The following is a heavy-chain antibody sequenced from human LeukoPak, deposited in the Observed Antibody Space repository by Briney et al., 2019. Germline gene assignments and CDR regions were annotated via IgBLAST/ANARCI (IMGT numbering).Heavy chain of an antibody. D-gene: IGHD5-18*01. V-gene: IGHV4-34*01. CDR1: GGSFSGYY. CDR3: ARGGSWIQLWLVGYYFDY. J-gene: IGHJ4*02. CDR2: INHSGST. Sequence: SETLSLTCAVYGGSFSGYYWSWIRQPPGKELEWIGEINHSGSTNYNPSLKSRVTISVDTSKNQFSLKLSSVTAADTAVYYCARGGSWIQLWLVGYYFDYWGQGTLVTVSS.